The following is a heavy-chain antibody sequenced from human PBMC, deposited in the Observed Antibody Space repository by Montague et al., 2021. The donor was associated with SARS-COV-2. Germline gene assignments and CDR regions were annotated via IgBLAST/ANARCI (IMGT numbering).Heavy chain of an antibody. CDR1: GGSFSGYY. D-gene: IGHD3-22*01. CDR3: ARARITMIVVVNAFDI. CDR2: INHSGST. V-gene: IGHV4-34*01. Sequence: ETLSLTRAVYGGSFSGYYWSWIRQPPGKGLEWIGEINHSGSTNYNPSLKSRVTISVDTSKNQFSLKLSSVTAADTAVYYCARARITMIVVVNAFDIWGQGTMVTVSS. J-gene: IGHJ3*02.